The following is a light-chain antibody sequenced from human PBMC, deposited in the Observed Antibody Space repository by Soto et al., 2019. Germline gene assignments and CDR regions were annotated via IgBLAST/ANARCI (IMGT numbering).Light chain of an antibody. V-gene: IGLV2-8*01. CDR3: SSFASSNTWV. Sequence: QSVLTQPPSASGSPGQSVTISCTGTSSDVGAYNYVSWYQQHAGKAPKLVIYEDTKRPSGVPDRFSGSKSANTASLTVSGLQAEDEADYYCSSFASSNTWVFGGGTKLTVL. J-gene: IGLJ3*02. CDR2: EDT. CDR1: SSDVGAYNY.